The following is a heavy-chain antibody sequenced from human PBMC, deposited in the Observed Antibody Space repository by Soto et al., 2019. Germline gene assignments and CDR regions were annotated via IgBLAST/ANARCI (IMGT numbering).Heavy chain of an antibody. CDR3: ARGHDYGDYLTSLDYYGMDV. Sequence: GGSLRLSCAASGFTFSSYWMSWVRQAPGKGLEWVANIKQDGSEKYYVDSVKGRFTISRANAKNSLYLQMNSLRAEDTAVYYCARGHDYGDYLTSLDYYGMDVWGQGTTVTVSS. J-gene: IGHJ6*02. CDR2: IKQDGSEK. V-gene: IGHV3-7*05. D-gene: IGHD4-17*01. CDR1: GFTFSSYW.